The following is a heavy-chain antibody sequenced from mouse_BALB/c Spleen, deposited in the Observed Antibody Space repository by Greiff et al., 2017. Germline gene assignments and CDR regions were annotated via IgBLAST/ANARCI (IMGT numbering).Heavy chain of an antibody. Sequence: EVQLMESGPELVKPGASVKISCKASGYSFTGYFMNWVKQSPGQSLEWIGRINPYNGDTFYNQKFKGKATLTVDKSSSTAHMELLSLTSEDSAVYYCGRSEYGYCRDYAMDYWGQGTSVTVSS. CDR2: INPYNGDT. CDR1: GYSFTGYF. D-gene: IGHD2-10*02. J-gene: IGHJ4*01. V-gene: IGHV1-37*01. CDR3: GRSEYGYCRDYAMDY.